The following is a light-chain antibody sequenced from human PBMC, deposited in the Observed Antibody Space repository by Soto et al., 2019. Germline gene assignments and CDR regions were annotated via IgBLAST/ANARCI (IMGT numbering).Light chain of an antibody. CDR3: SSYSISTAYL. J-gene: IGLJ1*01. CDR1: SSDVGGYDY. V-gene: IGLV2-14*01. Sequence: QSVLTQPPSVSAAPGQSITISCTGTSSDVGGYDYVSWYQLHPGKAPKLMVFEVNNRPSGVSYRFSGSKSGNTASLTISGLQAEDEADYFCSSYSISTAYLFGTGTKVTVL. CDR2: EVN.